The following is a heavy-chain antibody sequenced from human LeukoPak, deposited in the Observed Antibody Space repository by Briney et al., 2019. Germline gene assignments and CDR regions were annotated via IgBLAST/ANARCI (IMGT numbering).Heavy chain of an antibody. Sequence: ASVKVSCKASGGTFSSYAISWVRQAPGQGLEWMGWISAYNGNTNYAQKLQGRVTMTTDTSTSTAYMELRSLRSDDTAVYYCARVDPNYYYYMDVWGKGTTVTISS. CDR3: ARVDPNYYYYMDV. D-gene: IGHD2-2*03. V-gene: IGHV1-18*01. CDR2: ISAYNGNT. J-gene: IGHJ6*03. CDR1: GGTFSSYA.